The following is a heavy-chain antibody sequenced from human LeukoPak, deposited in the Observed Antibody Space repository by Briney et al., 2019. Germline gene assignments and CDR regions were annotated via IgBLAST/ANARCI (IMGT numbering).Heavy chain of an antibody. V-gene: IGHV1-69*13. CDR3: ASQDETYYYDSSGYFLVY. D-gene: IGHD3-22*01. CDR1: GGTFSSYA. J-gene: IGHJ4*02. Sequence: GASVKVSCKASGGTFSSYAISWVRQAPGQGLEWMGGIIPIFGTANYAQKFQGRVTITADESTSTAYMELSSLRSEDTAVYYCASQDETYYYDSSGYFLVYWGQGTLVTVSS. CDR2: IIPIFGTA.